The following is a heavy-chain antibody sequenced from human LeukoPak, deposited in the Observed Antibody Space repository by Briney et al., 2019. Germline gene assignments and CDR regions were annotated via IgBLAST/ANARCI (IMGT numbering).Heavy chain of an antibody. D-gene: IGHD2-2*01. CDR3: AREGCSSTSCARSYYFYMDV. V-gene: IGHV3-21*01. Sequence: PGGSLRLSCAASGFTFSTFSMNWVRQAPGKGLEWVSSITRSSYIYYGDSVKGRFTISRDNAKNSLYLEMNSLTAEDTAVYYCAREGCSSTSCARSYYFYMDVWGKGTTVTVSS. CDR1: GFTFSTFS. CDR2: ITRSSYI. J-gene: IGHJ6*03.